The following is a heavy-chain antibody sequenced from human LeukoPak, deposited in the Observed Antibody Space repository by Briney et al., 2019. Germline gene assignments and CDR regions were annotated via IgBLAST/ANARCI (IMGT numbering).Heavy chain of an antibody. CDR3: ATEKSGSYFY. CDR2: ISYDGSNK. J-gene: IGHJ4*02. Sequence: GGSLRLSCAASGFTFSSYSMNWVRQAPGRGLEWVSFISYDGSNKFYADSVKGRFTISRDNSKNTLYVQMNSLRAEDTALYYCATEKSGSYFYWGQGTLVTVSS. D-gene: IGHD1-26*01. V-gene: IGHV3-30*03. CDR1: GFTFSSYS.